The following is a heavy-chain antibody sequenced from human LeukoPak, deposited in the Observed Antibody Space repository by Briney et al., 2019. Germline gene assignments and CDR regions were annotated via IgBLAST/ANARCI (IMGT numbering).Heavy chain of an antibody. CDR3: ASGPYSSSSGKWYYYYYMDV. V-gene: IGHV1-69*05. Sequence: SVKVSCKASGGTFSSYAISWVRQAPGQGLEWMGGIIPIFGTANYAQKFQGRVTITTDESTSTAYMELSSLRSEDTAVYYCASGPYSSSSGKWYYYYYMDVWGKGTTVTVSS. CDR2: IIPIFGTA. CDR1: GGTFSSYA. D-gene: IGHD6-6*01. J-gene: IGHJ6*03.